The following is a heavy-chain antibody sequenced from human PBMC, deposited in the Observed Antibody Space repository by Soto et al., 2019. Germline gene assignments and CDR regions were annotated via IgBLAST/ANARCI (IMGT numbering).Heavy chain of an antibody. Sequence: PGESLKISCKGSGYSFTSYWIGWVRQMPGKGLEWMGIIYPGDSDTRYSPSFQGQVTISADKSISTAYLQWSSLKASDTAMYYCARLSAREYSSSWYWHNWFDPWGQGTLVTVSS. J-gene: IGHJ5*02. V-gene: IGHV5-51*01. CDR1: GYSFTSYW. CDR2: IYPGDSDT. CDR3: ARLSAREYSSSWYWHNWFDP. D-gene: IGHD6-13*01.